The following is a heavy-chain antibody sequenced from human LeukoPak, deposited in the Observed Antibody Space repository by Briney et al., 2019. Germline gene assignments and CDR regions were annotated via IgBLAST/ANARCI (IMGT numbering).Heavy chain of an antibody. Sequence: PGGSLRLSCAASGFTFSSYAMSWVRQAPGKGLEWVSAISGFGGSTYYADSVKGRFNISRDNSKNTLYLQMNSLRAEDTAVYYCARAYYYDSSGYLYYYYGMDVWGQGTTVTVSS. CDR1: GFTFSSYA. CDR3: ARAYYYDSSGYLYYYYGMDV. CDR2: ISGFGGST. V-gene: IGHV3-23*01. D-gene: IGHD3-22*01. J-gene: IGHJ6*02.